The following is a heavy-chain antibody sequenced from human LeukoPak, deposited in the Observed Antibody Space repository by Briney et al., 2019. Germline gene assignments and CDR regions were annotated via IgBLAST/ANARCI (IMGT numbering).Heavy chain of an antibody. CDR3: ARGQIGGSDY. V-gene: IGHV4-34*01. D-gene: IGHD3-16*01. J-gene: IGHJ4*02. Sequence: PSETLSLTCAVYGGSFSGYYWSWIRQPPGKGLEWIGEINHSGSTNYNPSLKGRVTISVDTSKNQFSLKLSSVTAADTAVYYCARGQIGGSDYWGQGTLVTVSS. CDR1: GGSFSGYY. CDR2: INHSGST.